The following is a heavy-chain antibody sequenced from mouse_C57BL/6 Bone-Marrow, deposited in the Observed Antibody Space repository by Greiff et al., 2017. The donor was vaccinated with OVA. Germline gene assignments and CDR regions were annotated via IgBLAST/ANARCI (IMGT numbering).Heavy chain of an antibody. Sequence: EVKLMESGGGLVKPGGSLKLSCAASGFTFSSYTMSWVRQTPEKRLEWVATISGGGGNTYYPDSVKGRFTISRDNAKNTLYLQMSSLRSEDTALYYCARLVYDGYPLGYWGQGTTLTVSS. V-gene: IGHV5-9*01. CDR3: ARLVYDGYPLGY. J-gene: IGHJ2*01. CDR2: ISGGGGNT. CDR1: GFTFSSYT. D-gene: IGHD2-3*01.